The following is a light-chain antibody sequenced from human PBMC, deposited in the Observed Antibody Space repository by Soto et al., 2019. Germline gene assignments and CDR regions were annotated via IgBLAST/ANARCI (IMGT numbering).Light chain of an antibody. CDR2: DNN. CDR1: SXNIGNNY. CDR3: GTWDSSLSAGGYV. J-gene: IGLJ1*01. V-gene: IGLV1-51*01. Sequence: QSALTQPPSVSAAPGQKVTISCSGSSXNIGNNYVSWYQQLPGTAPKLLIYDNNKRPSGIPDRFSGSKSGTSATLGITGLQTGDEADYYCGTWDSSLSAGGYVFGTGTKVTVL.